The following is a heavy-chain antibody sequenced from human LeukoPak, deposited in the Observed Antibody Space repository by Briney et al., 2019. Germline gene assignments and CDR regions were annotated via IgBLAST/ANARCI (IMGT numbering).Heavy chain of an antibody. J-gene: IGHJ4*02. Sequence: SETLSLTCSVSGGSISSLYWSWIRQPPGKGLEWIGYIYYTGSTNYNPSLKSRVTMFVDMSKNQFTLRLSSVTAADTAVYYCARHRAYSSSSPFDYWGQGTLVTVSS. D-gene: IGHD6-6*01. CDR1: GGSISSLY. CDR2: IYYTGST. V-gene: IGHV4-59*08. CDR3: ARHRAYSSSSPFDY.